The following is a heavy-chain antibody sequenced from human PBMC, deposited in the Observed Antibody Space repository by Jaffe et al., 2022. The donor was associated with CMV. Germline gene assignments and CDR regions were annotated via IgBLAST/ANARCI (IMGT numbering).Heavy chain of an antibody. CDR3: ARGQLGYCSGGSCPTSDY. CDR2: INHSGST. Sequence: QVQLQQWGAGLLKPSETLSLTCAVYGGSFSGYYWSWIRQPPGKGLEWIGEINHSGSTNYNPSLKSRVTISVDTSKNQFSLKLSSVTAADTAVYYCARGQLGYCSGGSCPTSDYWGQGTLVTVSS. D-gene: IGHD2-15*01. V-gene: IGHV4-34*01. CDR1: GGSFSGYY. J-gene: IGHJ4*02.